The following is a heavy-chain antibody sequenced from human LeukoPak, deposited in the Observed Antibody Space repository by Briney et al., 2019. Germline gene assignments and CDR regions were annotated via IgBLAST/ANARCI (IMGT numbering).Heavy chain of an antibody. CDR3: AKGFMCSSLSCIGDY. CDR1: GFTFSSYG. J-gene: IGHJ4*02. V-gene: IGHV3-30*18. Sequence: GGSLRLSCAASGFTFSSYGMHWVRQAPGKGLEWVAVISYDGSNKYYADSVKGRFTISRDNSKNTLYLQMNSLRAEDTAVYYCAKGFMCSSLSCIGDYWGQGTLVTVSS. CDR2: ISYDGSNK. D-gene: IGHD2-2*01.